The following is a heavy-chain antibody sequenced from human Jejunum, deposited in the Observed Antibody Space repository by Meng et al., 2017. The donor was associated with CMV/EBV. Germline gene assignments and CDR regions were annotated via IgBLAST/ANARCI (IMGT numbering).Heavy chain of an antibody. V-gene: IGHV1-8*01. D-gene: IGHD6-19*01. J-gene: IGHJ4*02. CDR1: GYTFTSYD. Sequence: QVQLVPAGAEVKKPCASVKFSCKASGYTFTSYDITWVRQGTGQGLEWMGWMNPNRGTTGYAQKFQGRVTMSRNISKSTAYMDLSSLRSEDTAVYYCATGVADFEYWGQGTLVTVSS. CDR3: ATGVADFEY. CDR2: MNPNRGTT.